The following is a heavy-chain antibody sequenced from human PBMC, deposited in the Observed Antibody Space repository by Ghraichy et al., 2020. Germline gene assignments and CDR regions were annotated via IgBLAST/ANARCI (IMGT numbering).Heavy chain of an antibody. D-gene: IGHD4-11*01. V-gene: IGHV4-61*01. Sequence: SETLSLTCTVSSVSVSSPNYYWTWIRQPPGRELEWIASIYYSGSTNYNPSLMSRVTISLDTSKNQLSLTLTSVTASDTAVYYCARVFHYTMDVRGQGTTGTVSS. CDR1: SVSVSSPNYY. CDR3: ARVFHYTMDV. J-gene: IGHJ6*02. CDR2: IYYSGST.